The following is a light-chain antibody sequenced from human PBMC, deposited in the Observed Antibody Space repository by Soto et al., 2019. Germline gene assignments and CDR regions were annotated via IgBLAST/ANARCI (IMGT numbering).Light chain of an antibody. J-gene: IGLJ2*01. V-gene: IGLV1-51*01. CDR1: SSNIGKNY. CDR2: DNN. Sequence: QSVLTQPPSVSAAPGQKVTISCSGSSSNIGKNYVSWYQRLPGTAPKLLIYDNNERSSGIPDRFSGSKSGTSATLGIAGLQTGDEADYYCGTWDTSLSAVVFGGGTQLTDL. CDR3: GTWDTSLSAVV.